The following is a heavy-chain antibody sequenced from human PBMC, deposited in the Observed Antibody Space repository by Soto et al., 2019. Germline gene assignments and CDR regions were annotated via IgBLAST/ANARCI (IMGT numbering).Heavy chain of an antibody. D-gene: IGHD3-3*01. CDR2: ISSSSSYI. J-gene: IGHJ6*02. CDR1: GFTFSSYS. V-gene: IGHV3-21*01. Sequence: PGGSLRLSCAASGFTFSSYSMNWVRQAPGKGLEWVSSISSSSSYIYYADSVKGRFTISRDNAKNSLYLQMNSLRAEDTAVYYCARWSYYDFWSGYYNDYYYYGMDVWGQGTTVTVSS. CDR3: ARWSYYDFWSGYYNDYYYYGMDV.